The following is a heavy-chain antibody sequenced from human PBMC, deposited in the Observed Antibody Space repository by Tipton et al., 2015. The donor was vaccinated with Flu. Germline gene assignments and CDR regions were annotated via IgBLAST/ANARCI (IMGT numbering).Heavy chain of an antibody. V-gene: IGHV3-53*01. CDR3: ASRRGGDYPYFDY. CDR1: GFSVSSNY. D-gene: IGHD4-17*01. J-gene: IGHJ4*02. Sequence: QLVQSGGGLIQPGGSLRLSCAASGFSVSSNYMSWGRQAPGKGLEWVSVIYSGGSTYYADSVKGRVTISRDNSKLYLQMNSLRAEDTAVYYCASRRGGDYPYFDYWGQGTLVTVSS. CDR2: IYSGGST.